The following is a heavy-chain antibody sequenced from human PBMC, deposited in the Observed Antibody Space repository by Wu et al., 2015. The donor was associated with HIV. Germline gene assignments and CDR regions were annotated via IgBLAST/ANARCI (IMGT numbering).Heavy chain of an antibody. CDR1: GGTFSSYA. CDR2: IIPIFGTA. J-gene: IGHJ6*03. CDR3: ARDSTLQVTKPGYYYYYMDV. V-gene: IGHV1-69*12. Sequence: QVQLVQSGAEVKKPGSSVKVSCKASGGTFSSYAISWVRQAPGQGLEWMGGIIPIFGTANYAQKFQGRVTITADESTSTAYMELSSLRSEDTAVYYCARDSTLQVTKPGYYYYYMDVWGKGTTVTVSS.